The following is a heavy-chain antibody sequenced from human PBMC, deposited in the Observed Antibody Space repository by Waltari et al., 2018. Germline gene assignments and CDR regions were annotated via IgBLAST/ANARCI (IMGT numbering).Heavy chain of an antibody. D-gene: IGHD5-18*01. CDR2: IGGSGGST. CDR1: GFTFSSYA. V-gene: IGHV3-23*01. J-gene: IGHJ4*02. CDR3: AKERTAIQEFDY. Sequence: EVQLLESGGGLVQPGGSLRLSCAASGFTFSSYAMSWVRQAPGEWLDGVSGIGGSGGSTYYADSVKGRFTISRDNSKNTLYLQMNSLRAEDTAVYYCAKERTAIQEFDYWGQGTLVTVSS.